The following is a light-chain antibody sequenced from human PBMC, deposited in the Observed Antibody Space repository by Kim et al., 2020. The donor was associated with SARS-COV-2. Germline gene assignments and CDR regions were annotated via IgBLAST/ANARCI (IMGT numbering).Light chain of an antibody. CDR1: QDIGKS. Sequence: ACVGDSVTVTCRASQDIGKSVAWYQHKGGKAPTILLYAASRLENGVPSRFSGSGSGTTFTLTITTLQPEDFAVYYCQQYYIAPLSFGGGTKVDIK. V-gene: IGKV1-NL1*01. J-gene: IGKJ4*01. CDR2: AAS. CDR3: QQYYIAPLS.